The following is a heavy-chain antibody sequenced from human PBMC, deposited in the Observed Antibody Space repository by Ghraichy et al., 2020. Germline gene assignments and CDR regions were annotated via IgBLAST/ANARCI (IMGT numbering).Heavy chain of an antibody. J-gene: IGHJ4*02. CDR1: GYTFTGYA. D-gene: IGHD3-22*01. V-gene: IGHV1-3*01. CDR3: ARAFYDSSGYSLGPYYFDY. CDR2: INAGNGNT. Sequence: ASVKVSCKASGYTFTGYAIHWVRRAPGQRLEWMGWINAGNGNTKYSQKFEGRVTITRDTSASTAYTDLSSLRSEDTAVYYCARAFYDSSGYSLGPYYFDYWGQGTLVTVSS.